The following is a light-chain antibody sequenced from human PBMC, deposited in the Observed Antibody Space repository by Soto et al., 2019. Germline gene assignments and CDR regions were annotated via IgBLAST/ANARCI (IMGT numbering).Light chain of an antibody. CDR2: WAS. CDR3: QQFYSTPHT. CDR1: RSILFSSNNQNY. V-gene: IGKV4-1*01. Sequence: DIVMTQSPDSLAVSLGERATINCKSSRSILFSSNNQNYLAWYQHKPGQPPKLIIYWASTRESGVPERFSGSGSGTDFTLTISSLQAEDVAVYYCQQFYSTPHTFGQGTNLEIK. J-gene: IGKJ2*01.